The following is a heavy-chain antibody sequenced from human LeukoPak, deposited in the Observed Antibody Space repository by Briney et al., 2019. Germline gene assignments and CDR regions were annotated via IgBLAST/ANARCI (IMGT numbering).Heavy chain of an antibody. J-gene: IGHJ4*02. Sequence: GGSLRLSCAASGFTVSSNYMSWVRQAPGKGLEWVSVIYSGGSTYYADSVKGRFTISRDNSKNTLYLQMNSLRAEDTAVYYCAREPGPYYGDYSYWGQGTLVTVSS. CDR1: GFTVSSNY. D-gene: IGHD4-17*01. V-gene: IGHV3-66*01. CDR3: AREPGPYYGDYSY. CDR2: IYSGGST.